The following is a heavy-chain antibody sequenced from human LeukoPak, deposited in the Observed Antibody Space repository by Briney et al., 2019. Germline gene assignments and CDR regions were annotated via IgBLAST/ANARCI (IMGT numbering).Heavy chain of an antibody. V-gene: IGHV4-61*08. Sequence: ASETLSLTCAVSGGSVGSGGHFWSWIRQPPGKGLEWIGYIYYSGSTNYNPSLKSRVTISIDTSKNQFSLKLSSVTAADTAVYYCARDGGYPIYYYGMDVWGQGTTVTVSS. CDR2: IYYSGST. CDR3: ARDGGYPIYYYGMDV. J-gene: IGHJ6*02. CDR1: GGSVGSGGHF. D-gene: IGHD5-18*01.